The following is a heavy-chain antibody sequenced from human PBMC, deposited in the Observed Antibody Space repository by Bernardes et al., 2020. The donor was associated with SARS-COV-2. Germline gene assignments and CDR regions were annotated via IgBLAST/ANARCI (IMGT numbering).Heavy chain of an antibody. D-gene: IGHD6-13*01. CDR1: GFTFSSYT. J-gene: IGHJ4*02. V-gene: IGHV3-21*04. CDR2: ISTSSSYI. CDR3: ARTVAAPADY. Sequence: GSLRLSCAASGFTFSSYTMNWVRQAPGKGLEWISSISTSSSYISYSDSVRGRFTISRDNAKNSLYLQMNSLRGEDTAVYYCARTVAAPADYWGQGTLVTVSS.